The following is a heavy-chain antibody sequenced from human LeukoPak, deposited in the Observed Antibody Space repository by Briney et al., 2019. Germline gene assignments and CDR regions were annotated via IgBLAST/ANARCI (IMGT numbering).Heavy chain of an antibody. CDR1: GGSISSYY. V-gene: IGHV4-59*08. J-gene: IGHJ4*02. D-gene: IGHD6-19*01. CDR2: IYYSGST. CDR3: ARRASSGWYFDY. Sequence: PSETLSLTCTVSGGSISSYYWSWIRQPPGKGLEWIGYIYYSGSTNYNPSLKSRATISVDTSKNQFSLKLSSVTAADTAVYYCARRASSGWYFDYWGQGTLVTVSS.